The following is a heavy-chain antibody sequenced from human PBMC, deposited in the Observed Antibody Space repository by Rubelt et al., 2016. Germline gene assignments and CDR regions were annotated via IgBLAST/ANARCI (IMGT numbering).Heavy chain of an antibody. Sequence: GQLLESGGGLVQPGGSLRLSCAASGFTFSCYAMSWVRQAPGKGLEWVSVISGSAGRTNNADSVKGRFIISRDNSKNTLFLEMNSLKGEDTAVYYCAKEEGVGRGFDYWGQGTLVTVSS. D-gene: IGHD3-3*01. CDR2: ISGSAGRT. CDR1: GFTFSCYA. CDR3: AKEEGVGRGFDY. J-gene: IGHJ4*02. V-gene: IGHV3-23*01.